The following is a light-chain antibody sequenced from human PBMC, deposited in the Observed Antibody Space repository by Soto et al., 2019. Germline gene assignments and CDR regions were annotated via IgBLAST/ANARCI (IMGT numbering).Light chain of an antibody. Sequence: SQLSQSPSSLASSVFWHLTITCGASQGISSFLAWFQQKPGKAPNLLIYVASSLQSEVPSRFSGSGSGTDFTLTITSLHPEDFATYYCQQSYGTTVTFGQGTRLEIK. CDR1: QGISSF. CDR2: VAS. CDR3: QQSYGTTVT. V-gene: IGKV1-39*01. J-gene: IGKJ5*01.